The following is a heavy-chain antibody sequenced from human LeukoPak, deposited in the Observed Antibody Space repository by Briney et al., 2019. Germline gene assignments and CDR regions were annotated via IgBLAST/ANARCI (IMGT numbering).Heavy chain of an antibody. J-gene: IGHJ4*02. CDR3: ASASTVTTSDY. V-gene: IGHV4-34*01. D-gene: IGHD4-17*01. CDR2: INHSGST. CDR1: GGSFSGYY. Sequence: SETLSLTCAVYGGSFSGYYWSWIRQPPGKGLEWIGEINHSGSTNYNPSLKSRVTISVDTSKNQLSLKLSSVTAADTAVYYCASASTVTTSDYWGQGTLVTVSS.